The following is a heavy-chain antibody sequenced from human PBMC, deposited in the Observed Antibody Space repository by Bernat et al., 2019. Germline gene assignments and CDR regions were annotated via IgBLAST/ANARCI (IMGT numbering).Heavy chain of an antibody. V-gene: IGHV3-33*01. CDR3: ARDNSGYFDY. CDR2: IWYDGSNK. J-gene: IGHJ4*02. Sequence: VQLVESGGGLVKPGGSLRLSCAASGFIFGGFGMHWVRQAPGKGLEWVAVIWYDGSNKYYVDSVKGRFTISRDNSKNTLHLQMNSLRAEDTALYYCARDNSGYFDYWGQGTLVTVST. CDR1: GFIFGGFG. D-gene: IGHD3-22*01.